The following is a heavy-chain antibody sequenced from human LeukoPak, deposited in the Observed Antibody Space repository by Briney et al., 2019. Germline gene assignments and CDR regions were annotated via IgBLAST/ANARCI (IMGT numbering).Heavy chain of an antibody. Sequence: SETLSLTCTVSGGSISSYYWSWIRQPPGKGLEWIGYIYYSGSTNYNPSLKSRVTISVDTSKNQFSLKLSSVTAADTAVYYCARHGAVADNWDYWGQGTLVTVSS. V-gene: IGHV4-59*08. CDR1: GGSISSYY. J-gene: IGHJ4*02. CDR2: IYYSGST. D-gene: IGHD6-19*01. CDR3: ARHGAVADNWDY.